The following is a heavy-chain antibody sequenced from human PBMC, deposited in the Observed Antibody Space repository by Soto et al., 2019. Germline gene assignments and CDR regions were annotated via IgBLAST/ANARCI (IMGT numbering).Heavy chain of an antibody. CDR1: GASISSSY. Sequence: PSAAVSLTCAVSGASISSSYWSWIRQPPGKGLEWIAYVSYSGTTNYSPSLKSRLTVSVDTSKNQFFLRLKSVTAADTAIYYCPKQAGGGNSSACFAQWGQGALVTVSS. CDR3: PKQAGGGNSSACFAQ. D-gene: IGHD2-8*02. V-gene: IGHV4-59*08. CDR2: VSYSGTT. J-gene: IGHJ4*02.